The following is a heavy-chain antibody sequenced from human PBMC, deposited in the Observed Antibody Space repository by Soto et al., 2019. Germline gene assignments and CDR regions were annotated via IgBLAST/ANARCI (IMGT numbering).Heavy chain of an antibody. CDR2: TSPGESDV. CDR3: ARHEQYYYHFYGMDV. CDR1: GYSFTTYW. J-gene: IGHJ6*02. Sequence: GGSLKISCKASGYSFTTYWLAWVRQAPGKGLEWVGSTSPGESDVRYSPSFRGQVTISADNSITTAYVQWNTLKASDTATYYCARHEQYYYHFYGMDVWGQGTTVTVSS. V-gene: IGHV5-51*01.